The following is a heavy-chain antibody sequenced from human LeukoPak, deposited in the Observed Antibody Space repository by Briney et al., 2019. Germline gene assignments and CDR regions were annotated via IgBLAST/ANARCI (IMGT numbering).Heavy chain of an antibody. J-gene: IGHJ4*02. V-gene: IGHV4-31*03. CDR2: IYYSGST. Sequence: SETLFLTCTVSGGSISSGGYYWSWLRQHPGKGLESIGYIYYSGSTYYNPSLKSRVTISVDTSKNQFSLKLSSVTAADTAVYYCARGVIVATITAFDYWGQGTLVTVSS. CDR3: ARGVIVATITAFDY. D-gene: IGHD5-12*01. CDR1: GGSISSGGYY.